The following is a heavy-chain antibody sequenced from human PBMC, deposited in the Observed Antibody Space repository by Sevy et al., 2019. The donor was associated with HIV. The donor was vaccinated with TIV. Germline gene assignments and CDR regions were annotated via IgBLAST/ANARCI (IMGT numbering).Heavy chain of an antibody. J-gene: IGHJ4*02. V-gene: IGHV5-51*01. Sequence: GESLKISCQGSGYSFTSHWIGWVRHMPGKGLEWMGIIYPEDSETRYSPSFQGQVTFSADKSISTAYLQWSSLKASDTAMYYCARRSTGIVGTHFDYWGQGTLVTVSS. CDR3: ARRSTGIVGTHFDY. CDR1: GYSFTSHW. CDR2: IYPEDSET. D-gene: IGHD1-26*01.